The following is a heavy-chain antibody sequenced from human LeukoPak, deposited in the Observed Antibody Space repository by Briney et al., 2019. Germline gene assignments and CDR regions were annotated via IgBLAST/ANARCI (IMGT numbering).Heavy chain of an antibody. J-gene: IGHJ6*02. D-gene: IGHD3-22*01. CDR2: LHDSGRT. Sequence: PSETLSLTCTVPDGSVSSGSYYWIWVRQPPGKGLEWIGYLHDSGRTNYSPSLKSRVTISVDTSKNQFSLKMSSVTAADTAVYYCARDRRYYDTSGTVYYDAMDVWGQGTTVTVSS. CDR1: DGSVSSGSYY. V-gene: IGHV4-61*01. CDR3: ARDRRYYDTSGTVYYDAMDV.